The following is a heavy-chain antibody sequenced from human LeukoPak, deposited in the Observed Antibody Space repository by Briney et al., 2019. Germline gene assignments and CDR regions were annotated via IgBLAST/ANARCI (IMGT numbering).Heavy chain of an antibody. CDR3: AKDLLGYCSGGSCAGDFDY. J-gene: IGHJ4*02. V-gene: IGHV3-33*06. D-gene: IGHD2-15*01. Sequence: PGRSLRLSCAASGFTFSSYGMHWVRQAPGKGLEWVAVIWYDGSNKYYADSVKGRFTISRDNSKNTLYLQMNSLRAEDTAVYYCAKDLLGYCSGGSCAGDFDYWGRGTLVTVSS. CDR2: IWYDGSNK. CDR1: GFTFSSYG.